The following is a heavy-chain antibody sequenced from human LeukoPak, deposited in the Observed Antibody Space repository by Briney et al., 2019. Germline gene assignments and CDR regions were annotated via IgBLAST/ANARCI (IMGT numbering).Heavy chain of an antibody. V-gene: IGHV4-59*12. D-gene: IGHD3-10*01. CDR2: IYDSGSGST. J-gene: IGHJ4*02. Sequence: SETLSLTCTVSGGSISNYYWSWIRQPPGKGLEWIGYIYDSGSGSTNYNPSLKSRVTISVDRSKNQFSLKLSSVTAADTAVYYCARDYYDGSGSYFDYWGQGTLVTVSS. CDR1: GGSISNYY. CDR3: ARDYYDGSGSYFDY.